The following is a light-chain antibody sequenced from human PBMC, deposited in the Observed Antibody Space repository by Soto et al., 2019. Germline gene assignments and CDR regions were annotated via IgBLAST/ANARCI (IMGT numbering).Light chain of an antibody. CDR3: QSYDSSLSGSV. CDR1: MRDVGAYNL. J-gene: IGLJ3*02. V-gene: IGLV2-14*01. CDR2: EVR. Sequence: QSALTQPASVSGSAGQSITISCSGTMRDVGAYNLVSWYQQHPGTAPKLIIYEVRNRPSGISSRCSGSRSGNTASLTISGLQSEDEGDYYCQSYDSSLSGSVFGGGTKLTVL.